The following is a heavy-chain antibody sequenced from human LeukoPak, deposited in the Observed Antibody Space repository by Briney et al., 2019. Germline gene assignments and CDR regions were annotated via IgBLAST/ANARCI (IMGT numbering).Heavy chain of an antibody. CDR3: ARRPQDYVFEGPTSFDP. D-gene: IGHD4-17*01. J-gene: IGHJ5*02. V-gene: IGHV1-2*02. CDR1: GYTFTGYY. CDR2: INLNSGGT. Sequence: GASVTVSFKASGYTFTGYYMHWVRQAPGQGLERMGWINLNSGGTNYAQKFQGRVTMTRDTSISTAYMELSRLSSDDTAVYYCARRPQDYVFEGPTSFDPWCQGNLTTVSA.